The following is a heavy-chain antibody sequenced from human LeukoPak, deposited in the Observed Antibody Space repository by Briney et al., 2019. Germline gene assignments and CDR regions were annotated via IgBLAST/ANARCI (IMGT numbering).Heavy chain of an antibody. J-gene: IGHJ3*02. CDR3: ARSGFLEWLLLDFDAFDI. CDR1: GFTFSSYE. Sequence: GGSLRLSCAASGFTFSSYEMNWVRQAPGKGLEWVSYISSSGSTIYYADSVKGRFTISRDNAKNSLCLQMNSLRAEDTAVYYCARSGFLEWLLLDFDAFDIWGQGTMVTVSS. V-gene: IGHV3-48*03. D-gene: IGHD3-3*01. CDR2: ISSSGSTI.